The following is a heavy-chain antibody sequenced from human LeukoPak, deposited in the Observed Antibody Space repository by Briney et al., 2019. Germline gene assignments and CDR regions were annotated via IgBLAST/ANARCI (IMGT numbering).Heavy chain of an antibody. V-gene: IGHV3-30-3*01. CDR3: ARRSGYCGSTICYTYFDY. J-gene: IGHJ4*02. D-gene: IGHD2-2*02. Sequence: GGSLRLSCAASGFTFSSYAMHWVRQAPGKGLEWVAVISYDGSNKYYADSVKGRFTISRDNSKNTLYLQMNSLRAEDTAVYYCARRSGYCGSTICYTYFDYWGQGTLVTVSS. CDR1: GFTFSSYA. CDR2: ISYDGSNK.